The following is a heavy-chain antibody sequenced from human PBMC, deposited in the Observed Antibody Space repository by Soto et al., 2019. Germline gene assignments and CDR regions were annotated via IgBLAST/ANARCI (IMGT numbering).Heavy chain of an antibody. V-gene: IGHV3-23*01. CDR2: ISGGST. CDR3: AKSRFSTSSASDC. D-gene: IGHD6-6*01. CDR1: GFSFSSYA. J-gene: IGHJ4*02. Sequence: EVQLLESGGGLVQPGGSLRLSCVASGFSFSSYAMSWVHQAPGKGLEWVSLISGGSTYYADSVKGRFTISRDNSKNTLYLQMNSLRAEDTAVYYCAKSRFSTSSASDCWGQGTLVTVSS.